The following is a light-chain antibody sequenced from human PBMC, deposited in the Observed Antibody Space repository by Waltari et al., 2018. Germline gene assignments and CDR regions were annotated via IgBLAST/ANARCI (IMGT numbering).Light chain of an antibody. J-gene: IGKJ4*01. CDR2: DAS. Sequence: EVVLTQSPAALSLSPGERATLSCRVSQSVSTYLAWYQQKPGQAPRPLIYDASNRATGIPDRFRGRGSGTDFTLTISSLEPEDSAVYYCQQRSSWPTFGGGTKVEIK. V-gene: IGKV3-11*01. CDR1: QSVSTY. CDR3: QQRSSWPT.